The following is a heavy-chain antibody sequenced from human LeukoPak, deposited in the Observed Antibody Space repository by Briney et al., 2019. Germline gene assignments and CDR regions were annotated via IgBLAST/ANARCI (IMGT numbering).Heavy chain of an antibody. Sequence: GASVKVSCKASGGTFSSYAISWVRQAPGQGLEWMGGIIPIFGTANYAQKFQGRVTITADESTSTAYMELSSLRSEDTAVYYCARGRRDGYNWLYNWFDPWGQGTLVTVSS. CDR3: ARGRRDGYNWLYNWFDP. J-gene: IGHJ5*02. CDR2: IIPIFGTA. D-gene: IGHD5-24*01. V-gene: IGHV1-69*13. CDR1: GGTFSSYA.